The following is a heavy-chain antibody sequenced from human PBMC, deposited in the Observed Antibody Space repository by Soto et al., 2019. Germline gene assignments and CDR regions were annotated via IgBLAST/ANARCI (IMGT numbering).Heavy chain of an antibody. D-gene: IGHD2-8*01. CDR3: ARLVDCSQGLCSYGMDV. J-gene: IGHJ6*02. CDR1: GFTFSDYY. Sequence: PGGSLRLSCAASGFTFSDYYMSWIRQAPGKGLEWVSYISYRSTYTYYADSVRGRFTISRGNAKNSLYLQMNSLRPEDTAVYYCARLVDCSQGLCSYGMDVWGQGTTVTVSS. V-gene: IGHV3-11*06. CDR2: ISYRSTYT.